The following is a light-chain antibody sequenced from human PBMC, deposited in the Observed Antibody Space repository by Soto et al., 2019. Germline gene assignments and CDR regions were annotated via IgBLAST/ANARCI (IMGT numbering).Light chain of an antibody. J-gene: IGKJ1*01. CDR3: QQYGGSPRT. Sequence: EIVLTHSPGTLSLSPGERATLSFSASQSVNSIYLAWYQQKPGQAPRLLIYGASSRATGIPDRFSGSGSGTDFTLTISRLEPEDFALYYCQQYGGSPRTFGQGTKVDIK. CDR1: QSVNSIY. CDR2: GAS. V-gene: IGKV3-20*01.